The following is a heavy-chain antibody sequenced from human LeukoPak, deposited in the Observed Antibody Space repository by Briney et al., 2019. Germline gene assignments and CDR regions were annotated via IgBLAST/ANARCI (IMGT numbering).Heavy chain of an antibody. Sequence: PGGSVTLSCAGSEFTFSDYQMHWLRQAPGKGLAGVSYISSSGTVIYYADSVKGRFTISRDNAKNSLYLQMNSLRAEDTAVYYCARGRYYYGSWYMDVWGQGTTVTVSS. CDR1: EFTFSDYQ. J-gene: IGHJ6*02. V-gene: IGHV3-11*01. CDR2: ISSSGTVI. D-gene: IGHD3-10*01. CDR3: ARGRYYYGSWYMDV.